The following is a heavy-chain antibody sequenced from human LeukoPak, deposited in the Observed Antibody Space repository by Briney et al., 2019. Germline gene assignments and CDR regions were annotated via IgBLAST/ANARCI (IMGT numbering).Heavy chain of an antibody. CDR3: ARVSLPGSYYRVNYNAFDI. CDR1: GYAFTSYY. J-gene: IGHJ3*02. D-gene: IGHD1-26*01. CDR2: INPSGGST. V-gene: IGHV1-46*01. Sequence: GASVKVSCKASGYAFTSYYMHWVRQAPGQGLEWMGIINPSGGSTSYAQKFQGRVTMTRDMSTSTVYMELSSLRSEDTAVYYCARVSLPGSYYRVNYNAFDIWGQGTMVTVSS.